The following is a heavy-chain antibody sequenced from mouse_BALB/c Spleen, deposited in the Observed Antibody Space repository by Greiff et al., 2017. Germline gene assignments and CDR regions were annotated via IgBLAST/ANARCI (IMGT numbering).Heavy chain of an antibody. V-gene: IGHV5-12-2*01. CDR2: ISNGGGST. J-gene: IGHJ3*01. D-gene: IGHD1-1*01. CDR1: GFTFSSYT. CDR3: ARHYYYGSSYVGFAY. Sequence: EVNLVESGGGLVQPGGSLKLSCAASGFTFSSYTMSWVRQTPEKRLEWVAYISNGGGSTYYPDTVKGRFTISRDNAKNTLYLQMSSLKSEDTAMYYCARHYYYGSSYVGFAYWGQGTLVTVST.